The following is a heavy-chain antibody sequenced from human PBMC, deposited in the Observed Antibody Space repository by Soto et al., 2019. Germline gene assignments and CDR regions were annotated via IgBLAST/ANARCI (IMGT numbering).Heavy chain of an antibody. CDR2: IIPIFGTA. V-gene: IGHV1-69*01. D-gene: IGHD6-6*01. CDR1: GGTFSSYA. CDR3: SSSSFATGDFDP. Sequence: QVQLVQSGAEVKKPGSSVKVSCKASGGTFSSYAISWVRQAPGQGLEWMVGIIPIFGTANYAQKFQGRVTITADESTSTAYMELSSLRSEDTAVYYCSSSSFATGDFDPWGQGTLVTVSS. J-gene: IGHJ5*02.